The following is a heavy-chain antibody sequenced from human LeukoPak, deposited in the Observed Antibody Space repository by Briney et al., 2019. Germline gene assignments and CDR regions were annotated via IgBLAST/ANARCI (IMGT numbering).Heavy chain of an antibody. D-gene: IGHD3-10*01. J-gene: IGHJ3*02. CDR2: IFYSGST. CDR1: GGSISNYY. Sequence: PSETLSLTCTVSGGSISNYYWSWIRQPPGKGLEWIGYIFYSGSTKYNPSLKSRVTISVNTSKNQFSLRLSSVTAADTAVYYCAKSNGYGLIDIWGQGTMVTVSS. V-gene: IGHV4-59*12. CDR3: AKSNGYGLIDI.